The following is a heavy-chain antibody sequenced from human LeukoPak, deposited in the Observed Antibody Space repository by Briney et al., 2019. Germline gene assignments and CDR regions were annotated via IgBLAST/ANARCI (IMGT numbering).Heavy chain of an antibody. D-gene: IGHD3/OR15-3a*01. CDR2: ISYDGSNK. V-gene: IGHV3-30*04. CDR1: GFTFSSYA. Sequence: GGSLRLSCAASGFTFSSYAIHWVRQAPGKGLEWVAVISYDGSNKYYADSVKGRFTISRDNSKNTLYLQMNSLRAEDTAVYYCARTRTDFVGYYFDYWGEGTLVTVSS. CDR3: ARTRTDFVGYYFDY. J-gene: IGHJ4*02.